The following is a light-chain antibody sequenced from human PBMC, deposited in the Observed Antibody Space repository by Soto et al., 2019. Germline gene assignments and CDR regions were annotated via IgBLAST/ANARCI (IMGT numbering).Light chain of an antibody. Sequence: DIQMTQSPSSLSASVGDRVSVTCRASQSISTFLNWYQQRPGEAPKLLIYAASRLESGVPSRFSGSGSGADFTIPIGSLQPEDVPTYYCRQRYTTPRTFGQGTKVEVK. V-gene: IGKV1-39*01. CDR2: AAS. J-gene: IGKJ1*01. CDR3: RQRYTTPRT. CDR1: QSISTF.